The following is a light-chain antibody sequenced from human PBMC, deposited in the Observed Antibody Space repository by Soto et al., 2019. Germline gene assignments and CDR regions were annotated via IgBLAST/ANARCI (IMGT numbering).Light chain of an antibody. CDR2: GAS. Sequence: EVVLTQSPGTLSLSPRERATLSCRASQSVSNNYLAWYQHKPGQAPRLLIYGASNRAPGIPDRFSGSGSGPAFTLTISRLEPADFAVYYCQQYAASPRTFGQGTLVEVK. CDR1: QSVSNNY. J-gene: IGKJ1*01. CDR3: QQYAASPRT. V-gene: IGKV3-20*01.